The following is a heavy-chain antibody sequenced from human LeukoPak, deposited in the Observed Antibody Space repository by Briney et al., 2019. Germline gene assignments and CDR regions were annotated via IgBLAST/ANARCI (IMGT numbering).Heavy chain of an antibody. CDR3: ARNQRAIYDSSGYWSNWFDP. Sequence: ASVKVSCKASGYTFTSYGISWVRQAPGQGLEWMGWISAYNGNTNYAQKLQGRVTMTTDTSTSTAYMELSSLRSEDTAVYYCARNQRAIYDSSGYWSNWFDPWGQGTLVTVSS. V-gene: IGHV1-18*01. CDR1: GYTFTSYG. CDR2: ISAYNGNT. J-gene: IGHJ5*02. D-gene: IGHD3-22*01.